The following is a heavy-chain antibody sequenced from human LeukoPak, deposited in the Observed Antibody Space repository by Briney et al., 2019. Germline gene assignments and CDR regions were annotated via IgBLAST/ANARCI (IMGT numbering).Heavy chain of an antibody. V-gene: IGHV3-53*01. J-gene: IGHJ4*02. Sequence: GGSLRLSCAASGFTVSSNYMSWVRQAPGKGLEWVSVIYSGGSTYYADSVKGRFTISRDNSENTLYLQMNSLRAEDTAVYYCARGKNMVVGVEDYFDYWGQGTLVTVSS. D-gene: IGHD2-21*01. CDR2: IYSGGST. CDR1: GFTVSSNY. CDR3: ARGKNMVVGVEDYFDY.